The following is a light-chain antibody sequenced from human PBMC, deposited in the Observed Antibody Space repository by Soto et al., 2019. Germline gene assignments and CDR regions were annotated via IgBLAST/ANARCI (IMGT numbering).Light chain of an antibody. CDR3: QQRSNWPPIT. CDR1: QSVSSD. CDR2: DAS. Sequence: EIVLTQSPATLSLSPGERATLSFSASQSVSSDLAWYQQKPGQAPRLLIYDASNRATGIPARFSGSGSGTDFTLTISSLEAEDFAVYYCQQRSNWPPITFGQGTRLEIK. V-gene: IGKV3-11*01. J-gene: IGKJ5*01.